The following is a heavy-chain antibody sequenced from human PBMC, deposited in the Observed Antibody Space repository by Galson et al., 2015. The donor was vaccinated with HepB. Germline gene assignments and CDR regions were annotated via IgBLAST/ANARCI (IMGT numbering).Heavy chain of an antibody. D-gene: IGHD2-15*01. CDR2: ISFDGSDK. CDR3: AKDLGVVVVPPKLGAGFDS. Sequence: SLRLSCAASGFTFSSYGMHWVRQAPGKGLEWVAVISFDGSDKYHADSVKGRFTISRDNSKNTLFLQMNSLTAEDSAVYYCAKDLGVVVVPPKLGAGFDSWGQGALVTVSS. J-gene: IGHJ4*02. CDR1: GFTFSSYG. V-gene: IGHV3-30*18.